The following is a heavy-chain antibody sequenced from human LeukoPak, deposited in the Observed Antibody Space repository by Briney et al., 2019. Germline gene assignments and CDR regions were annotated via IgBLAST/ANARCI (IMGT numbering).Heavy chain of an antibody. V-gene: IGHV4-39*01. J-gene: IGHJ4*02. CDR3: ARTRLVGAPKGYFDY. Sequence: SETLSLTRTVSGGSISSSSYYWGWIRQPPGKGLEWIGNIYYSGSTYYNPSLKSRVTISVDTSKNQFSLKLSSVTAADTAVYYCARTRLVGAPKGYFDYWGQGTLVTVSS. CDR1: GGSISSSSYY. CDR2: IYYSGST. D-gene: IGHD1-26*01.